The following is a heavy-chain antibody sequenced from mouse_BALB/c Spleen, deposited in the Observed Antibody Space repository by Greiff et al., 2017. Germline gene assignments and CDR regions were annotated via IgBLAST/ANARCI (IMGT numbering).Heavy chain of an antibody. CDR3: ARGLTTVAYFDY. CDR2: IYPGNGDT. V-gene: IGHV1-12*01. Sequence: LQQPGAELVKPGASVKMSCKASGYTFTSYNMHWVKQTPGQGLEWIGAIYPGNGDTSYNQKFKGKATLTADKSSSTAYMQLSSLTSEDSAVYYCARGLTTVAYFDYWGQGTTLTVSS. D-gene: IGHD1-1*01. CDR1: GYTFTSYN. J-gene: IGHJ2*01.